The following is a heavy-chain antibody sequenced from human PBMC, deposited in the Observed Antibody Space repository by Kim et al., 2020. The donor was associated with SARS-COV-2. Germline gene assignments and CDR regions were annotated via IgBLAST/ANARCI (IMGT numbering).Heavy chain of an antibody. Sequence: GGSLRLSCAASRFTFGHYAMHLVRQAPGKCLECVSCISWISVIIGYADSVKDRFTISRDNSKNSLYLQMNSLRAQDTALFYCAKDIAGLGSFYNYYGMDVWGQGTTVTVSS. J-gene: IGHJ6*02. CDR2: ISWISVII. D-gene: IGHD3-16*01. CDR1: RFTFGHYA. V-gene: IGHV3-9*01. CDR3: AKDIAGLGSFYNYYGMDV.